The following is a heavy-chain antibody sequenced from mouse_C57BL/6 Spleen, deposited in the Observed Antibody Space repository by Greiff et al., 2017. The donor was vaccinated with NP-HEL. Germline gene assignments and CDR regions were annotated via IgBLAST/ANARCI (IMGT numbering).Heavy chain of an antibody. Sequence: VQLQESGAELVRPGSSVKLSCKASGYTFTSYWMHWVKQRPIQGLEWIGNIDPSDSETHYNQKFKDKATLTVDKSSSTAYMQLSSLTSEDSAVYYCARRGYDYDRYFDVWGTGTTVTVSS. D-gene: IGHD2-4*01. CDR2: IDPSDSET. CDR3: ARRGYDYDRYFDV. CDR1: GYTFTSYW. V-gene: IGHV1-52*01. J-gene: IGHJ1*03.